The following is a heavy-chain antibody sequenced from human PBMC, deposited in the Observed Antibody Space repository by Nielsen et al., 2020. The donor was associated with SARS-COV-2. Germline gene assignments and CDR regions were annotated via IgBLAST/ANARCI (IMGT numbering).Heavy chain of an antibody. CDR1: GGSVGSGFFY. Sequence: SETLSLTCIVSGGSVGSGFFYWTWIRQYPGKGLEWIGYIYYSGSTYYNPSLRSRVTISVDTSNKQFSLKLNSVTAADTAVYYCARDTAVAGTAGLFHYWGQGTLVTVSS. J-gene: IGHJ4*02. CDR2: IYYSGST. D-gene: IGHD6-19*01. V-gene: IGHV4-31*03. CDR3: ARDTAVAGTAGLFHY.